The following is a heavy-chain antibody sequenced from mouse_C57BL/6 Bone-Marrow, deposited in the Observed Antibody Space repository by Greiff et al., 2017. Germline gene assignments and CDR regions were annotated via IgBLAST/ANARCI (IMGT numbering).Heavy chain of an antibody. CDR1: GYSFTGYY. CDR2: IYPYNGVS. V-gene: IGHV1-31*01. D-gene: IGHD2-3*01. Sequence: EVKLMESGPELVKPGASVKISCKASGYSFTGYYMHWVKQSHGNILDWIGYIYPYNGVSSYNQKFKGKATLTVDKSSSTAYMELRSLTSEDSAVYYCAFYDGYLWFAYGGQGTLVTVSA. J-gene: IGHJ3*01. CDR3: AFYDGYLWFAY.